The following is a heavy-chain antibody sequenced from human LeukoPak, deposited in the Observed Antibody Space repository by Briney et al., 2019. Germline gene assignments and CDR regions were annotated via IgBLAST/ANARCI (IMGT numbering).Heavy chain of an antibody. D-gene: IGHD6-13*01. CDR2: ISAYNGNT. V-gene: IGHV1-18*01. Sequence: ASVTVSCKSSGYTFTIYGISWVRQAPGQGLEWMGWISAYNGNTNYAQKLQGRVTTTTDTSTSTAYMELRSLRSDDTAVYYCARAHEYSSSHGLNWGQGTLVTVSS. CDR3: ARAHEYSSSHGLN. J-gene: IGHJ4*02. CDR1: GYTFTIYG.